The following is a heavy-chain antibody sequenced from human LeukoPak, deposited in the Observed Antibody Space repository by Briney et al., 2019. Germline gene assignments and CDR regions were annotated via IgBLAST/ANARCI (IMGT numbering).Heavy chain of an antibody. V-gene: IGHV3-7*01. Sequence: GGSLRLSCAVSRINFNSYWMTWVRQASGKGLEWVANIKQDGSETYYMDSVKGRFSISRDNAKNSLYLQMNSLRAEDTAVYYCARALSDFWTGYFFDSWGQGTLVTVSS. J-gene: IGHJ4*02. CDR2: IKQDGSET. D-gene: IGHD3/OR15-3a*01. CDR1: RINFNSYW. CDR3: ARALSDFWTGYFFDS.